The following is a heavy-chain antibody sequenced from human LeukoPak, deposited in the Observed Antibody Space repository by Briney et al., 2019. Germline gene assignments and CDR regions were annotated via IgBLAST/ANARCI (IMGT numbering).Heavy chain of an antibody. V-gene: IGHV3-23*01. Sequence: GGSLRLSRAASGFTFSSYAMSWVRQAPGKGLEWVSAISGSGGSTYYADSVKGRFTISRDNSKNTLYLQMNSLRAEDTAVYYCARREYSSGWYARDWGQGSLVTVSS. CDR2: ISGSGGST. J-gene: IGHJ4*02. D-gene: IGHD6-19*01. CDR3: ARREYSSGWYARD. CDR1: GFTFSSYA.